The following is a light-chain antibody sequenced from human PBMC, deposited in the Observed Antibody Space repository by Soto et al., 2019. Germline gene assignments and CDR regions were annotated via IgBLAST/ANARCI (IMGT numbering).Light chain of an antibody. Sequence: DIPMTQSPSSLSASVGDRVTITCRASQTISKYLHWYQQKPGKAPKLLVYDASSLQSGVPSRFSSGGSGTDFTLTISSLQPEDFATYYCQESYSTPPTFSQGTNVEI. CDR3: QESYSTPPT. CDR2: DAS. V-gene: IGKV1-39*01. CDR1: QTISKY. J-gene: IGKJ1*01.